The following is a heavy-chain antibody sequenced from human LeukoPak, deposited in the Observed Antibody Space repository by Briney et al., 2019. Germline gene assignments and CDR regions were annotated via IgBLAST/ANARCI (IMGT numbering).Heavy chain of an antibody. J-gene: IGHJ4*02. Sequence: SQTLSLTCAISGDSVSSNSAAWNWIRQSPSRGLEWLGRTYYRSKWYNDYAVSVKSRITINPDTSKNQFSLQLSSVTAADTAVYYCARGYLYDFLFDYWGQGTLVTVSS. CDR2: TYYRSKWYN. V-gene: IGHV6-1*01. D-gene: IGHD3-3*01. CDR3: ARGYLYDFLFDY. CDR1: GDSVSSNSAA.